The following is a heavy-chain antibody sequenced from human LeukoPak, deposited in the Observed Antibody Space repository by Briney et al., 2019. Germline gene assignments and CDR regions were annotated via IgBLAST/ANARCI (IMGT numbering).Heavy chain of an antibody. V-gene: IGHV3-64*02. Sequence: GGSLRLSCAASGFTFSGLHWVRQAPGKGLEYVSAIISHGGSTHYADSVKGRFTVSRDNSKNTLYLQMDSLRAEDMAVYYCARITMGATSANFYYYFLDAWGKGTTVTVSS. D-gene: IGHD3-3*01. CDR3: ARITMGATSANFYYYFLDA. CDR2: IISHGGST. J-gene: IGHJ6*03. CDR1: GFTFSG.